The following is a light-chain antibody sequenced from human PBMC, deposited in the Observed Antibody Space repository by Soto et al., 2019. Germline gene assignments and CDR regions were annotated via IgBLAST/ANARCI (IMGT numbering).Light chain of an antibody. J-gene: IGKJ1*01. CDR1: QSVRSN. V-gene: IGKV3-15*01. CDR2: GAS. Sequence: EIVVPASPATLSVSPGDRATLSFRASQSVRSNLAWYQQKPGQAPRLLIYGASTRATGVPARFSGSGSGTEFTLTISSLQSEDFAIYYCQQYKKGWTFGQGTKVDIK. CDR3: QQYKKGWT.